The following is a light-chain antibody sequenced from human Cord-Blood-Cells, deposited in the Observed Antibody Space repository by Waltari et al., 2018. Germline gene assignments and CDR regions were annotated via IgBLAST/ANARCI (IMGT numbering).Light chain of an antibody. V-gene: IGKV1-33*01. CDR3: QQYGNLPIT. CDR2: DAS. J-gene: IGKJ3*01. CDR1: QDISNY. Sequence: IQMTQSPSSLSASVGDRVTITCQASQDISNYLNWYQQKPAKVPTLLIHDASNLETGVPSRFSGSGSGTDFTSTISSLQPEDIATYYCQQYGNLPITFGPGTKVDIK.